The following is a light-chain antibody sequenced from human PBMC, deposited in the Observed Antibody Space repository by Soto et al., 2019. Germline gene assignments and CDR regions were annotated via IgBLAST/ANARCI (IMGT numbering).Light chain of an antibody. V-gene: IGLV2-14*01. CDR1: SSDGGDYNS. Sequence: QSVLTQPASVSGSPGQSITISCTGTSSDGGDYNSVSWYQQHPGKAPKLMIYEVTNRPSGVSNRFSGSKSGNTASLTISGLQAEDEADYYCSSYTASNTLDVVFGGGTELTVL. CDR3: SSYTASNTLDVV. CDR2: EVT. J-gene: IGLJ2*01.